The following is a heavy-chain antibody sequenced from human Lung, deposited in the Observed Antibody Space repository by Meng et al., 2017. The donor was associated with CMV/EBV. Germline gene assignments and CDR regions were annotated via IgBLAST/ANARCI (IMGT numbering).Heavy chain of an antibody. D-gene: IGHD2-2*01. J-gene: IGHJ4*02. CDR2: IKQDGSEK. V-gene: IGHV3-7*01. Sequence: GXSLKISCAASGFTFSSYWMSWVRQAPGKGLEWVANIKQDGSEKYYVDSVKGRFTISRDNAKNSLYLQMNSLRAEDTAVYYCARDPGYCSSTSCSGFFDYWGQGTXVTCSS. CDR1: GFTFSSYW. CDR3: ARDPGYCSSTSCSGFFDY.